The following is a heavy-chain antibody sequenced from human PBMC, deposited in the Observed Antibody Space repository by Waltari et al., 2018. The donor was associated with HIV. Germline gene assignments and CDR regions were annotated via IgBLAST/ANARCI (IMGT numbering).Heavy chain of an antibody. CDR2: ISGSGGST. CDR1: GFTFSSYA. J-gene: IGHJ6*02. Sequence: EVQLLESGGGLVQPGGSLRLSCAASGFTFSSYAISWVRQAPGKGLEWVSAISGSGGSTYYADSVKGRFTISRDNSKNTLYLQMNSLRAEDTAVYYCAKDTCSSTSWCYYYYGMDVWGQGTTVTVSS. CDR3: AKDTCSSTSWCYYYYGMDV. D-gene: IGHD2-2*01. V-gene: IGHV3-23*01.